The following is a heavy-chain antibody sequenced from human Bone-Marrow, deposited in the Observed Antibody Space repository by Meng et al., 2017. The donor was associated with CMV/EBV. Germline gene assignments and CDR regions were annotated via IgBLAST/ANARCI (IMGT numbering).Heavy chain of an antibody. D-gene: IGHD3-3*01. CDR3: ARAYYDNWSGHCLGY. CDR2: MNPKSGNT. J-gene: IGHJ1*01. Sequence: ASVKVSCKASGYTFINYDINWVRQAPGQGLEWMGWMNPKSGNTGYVPKFQGRVNMTMIRSTTSGYMELSSLKSEDTAVYYCARAYYDNWSGHCLGYWGQGTLVTVSS. CDR1: GYTFINYD. V-gene: IGHV1-8*01.